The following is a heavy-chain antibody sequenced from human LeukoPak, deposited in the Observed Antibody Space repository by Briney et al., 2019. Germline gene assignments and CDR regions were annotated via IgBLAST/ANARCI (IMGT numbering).Heavy chain of an antibody. V-gene: IGHV4-34*01. Sequence: SETLSLTCAVYGGSFSGYYWSWIRQPPGKGLEWIGEINHSGSTNYNPSLKSRVTISVDTSKNQFSLKLSSVTAADTAVYYCAKEIDNRYHYGSGKDYWGQGTLVTVSS. CDR3: AKEIDNRYHYGSGKDY. CDR2: INHSGST. J-gene: IGHJ4*02. D-gene: IGHD3-10*01. CDR1: GGSFSGYY.